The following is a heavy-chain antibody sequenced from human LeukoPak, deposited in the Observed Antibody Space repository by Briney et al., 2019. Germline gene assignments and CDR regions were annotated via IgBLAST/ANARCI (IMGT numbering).Heavy chain of an antibody. CDR3: AKDIAGLKETDYYFDY. J-gene: IGHJ4*02. Sequence: SGGSLRLSCAASGFTFSSYAMSWVRQAPGKGLEWVSAISGSGGSTYYADSVKGRFTISRDNSKNTLYLQMNSLRAEDTAVYYCAKDIAGLKETDYYFDYWGQGTLVTVSS. CDR1: GFTFSSYA. D-gene: IGHD6-13*01. CDR2: ISGSGGST. V-gene: IGHV3-23*01.